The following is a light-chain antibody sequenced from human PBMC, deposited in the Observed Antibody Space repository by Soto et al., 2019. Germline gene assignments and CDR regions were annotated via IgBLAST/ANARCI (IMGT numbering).Light chain of an antibody. J-gene: IGKJ3*01. V-gene: IGKV1-12*01. Sequence: DIQMTQSPSSVSASVGDRVTITCRASQAISSWLAWYQQKPGKAPKLMIYAASSVQSGVPSRFSGSGSGTDVTLTITSLQPEDFATYYCQQADSFPFTFGPGTKVDI. CDR2: AAS. CDR1: QAISSW. CDR3: QQADSFPFT.